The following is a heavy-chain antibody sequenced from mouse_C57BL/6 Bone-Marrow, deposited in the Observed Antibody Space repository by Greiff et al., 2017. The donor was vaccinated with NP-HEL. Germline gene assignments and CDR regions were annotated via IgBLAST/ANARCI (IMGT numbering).Heavy chain of an antibody. D-gene: IGHD1-1*01. Sequence: VQLQQPGAELVMPGASVKLSCKASGYTFTSYWMHWVKQRPGQGLEWIGEIDPSDSYTNYNQKFKGKSTLTVDESSSTAYMQLSSLTSEDSAVYYCARFYYGSSYWGQGTTLTVSS. V-gene: IGHV1-69*01. CDR3: ARFYYGSSY. CDR2: IDPSDSYT. J-gene: IGHJ2*01. CDR1: GYTFTSYW.